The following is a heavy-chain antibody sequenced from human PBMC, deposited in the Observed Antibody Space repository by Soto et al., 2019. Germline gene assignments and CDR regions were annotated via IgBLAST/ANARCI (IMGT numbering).Heavy chain of an antibody. CDR2: IYSSGNT. J-gene: IGHJ4*02. CDR1: GGSISSSDYY. V-gene: IGHV4-30-4*08. CDR3: AGTYYYDSGGYPF. D-gene: IGHD3-22*01. Sequence: PSETLSLTCTVSGGSISSSDYYWSWIRQPPGKGLEWIGYIYSSGNTYYNPSLKSRLTISVDTSKNQFSLKLSSVTAADTAVYYSAGTYYYDSGGYPFWGQGTLVTVSS.